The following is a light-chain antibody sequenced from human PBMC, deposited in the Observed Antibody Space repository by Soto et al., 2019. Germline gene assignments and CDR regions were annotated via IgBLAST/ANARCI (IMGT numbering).Light chain of an antibody. Sequence: DIQMTQSPSTLSASVVDRVTITFRASQSISSWLAWYQQKPGKVPKLLIYKASSLESGVPSRFSGSGFGTEFTLTISSLQPDDFATYYCQQYESYWTFGQGTKVDIK. V-gene: IGKV1-5*03. CDR3: QQYESYWT. CDR1: QSISSW. CDR2: KAS. J-gene: IGKJ1*01.